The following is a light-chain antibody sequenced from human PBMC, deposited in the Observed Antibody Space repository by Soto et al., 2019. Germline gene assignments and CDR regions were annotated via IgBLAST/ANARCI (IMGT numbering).Light chain of an antibody. CDR1: QSVISN. CDR2: GAS. CDR3: HQYSSWPPWT. J-gene: IGKJ1*01. V-gene: IGKV3-15*01. Sequence: EIAMTQSPATLSVSPGEIATLFCRASQSVISNLAWYQQKPGQAPRLLIYGASARATGIPARFSGSVSGTEFTLTISSLESEDSAVYYCHQYSSWPPWTFGQGTKVEIK.